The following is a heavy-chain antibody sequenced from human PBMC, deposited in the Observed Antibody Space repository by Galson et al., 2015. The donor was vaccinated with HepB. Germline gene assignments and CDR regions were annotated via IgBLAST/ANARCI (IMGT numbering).Heavy chain of an antibody. J-gene: IGHJ4*02. V-gene: IGHV1-24*01. D-gene: IGHD6-13*01. CDR3: ARRDYSVSWYLDY. Sequence: SVKVSCKVSGYTLTELSMHWVRQAPGKGLEWMGGFDPEDGETIYAQKFQGRVTMTEDTPTDTAYMELSSLRSEDTAMYYCARRDYSVSWYLDYWGQGTLVTVSS. CDR2: FDPEDGET. CDR1: GYTLTELS.